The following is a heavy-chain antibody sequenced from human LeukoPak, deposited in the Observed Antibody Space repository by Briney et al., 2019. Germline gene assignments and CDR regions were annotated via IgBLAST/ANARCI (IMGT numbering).Heavy chain of an antibody. Sequence: PGGSLRLSCAASGFTFSSYGMHWVRQAPGKGLEWVAVIWYDGSNKYYADSVKGRFTISRDNSKNTLYLQMNSLRAEDTAVYYCARGGVVRYCSSTSCQQIDYWGQGTLVTVSS. J-gene: IGHJ4*02. CDR3: ARGGVVRYCSSTSCQQIDY. V-gene: IGHV3-33*01. CDR1: GFTFSSYG. D-gene: IGHD2-2*01. CDR2: IWYDGSNK.